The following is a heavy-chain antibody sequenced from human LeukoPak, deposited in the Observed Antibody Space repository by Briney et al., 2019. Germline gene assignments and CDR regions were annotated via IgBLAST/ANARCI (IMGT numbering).Heavy chain of an antibody. J-gene: IGHJ4*01. CDR2: IRQDGSEK. Sequence: PGGSLRLSCAVSGFTFTDYWMNWVRPAPGKGLEWVASIRQDGSEKTYVDSVKGRFTISRDNNKNSLSLQVNSLRVEDTAVYYCARDGTAAGLYFDLWGQGTLVTVSS. V-gene: IGHV3-7*04. CDR3: ARDGTAAGLYFDL. D-gene: IGHD6-13*01. CDR1: GFTFTDYW.